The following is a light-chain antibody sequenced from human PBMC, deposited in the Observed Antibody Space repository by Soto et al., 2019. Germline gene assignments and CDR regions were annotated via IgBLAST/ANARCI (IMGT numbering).Light chain of an antibody. V-gene: IGKV3-20*01. CDR3: QQYFGSSWT. CDR2: ATS. J-gene: IGKJ1*01. Sequence: EIVLTQSPGNLSSSPGERATLSCRASQSIDNRYLAWYQHKPGQAPKLLIYATSSRATGIPDRFGGSGSGTDFTLTINRLEPEDFAVYYCQQYFGSSWTFGQGTKVDIK. CDR1: QSIDNRY.